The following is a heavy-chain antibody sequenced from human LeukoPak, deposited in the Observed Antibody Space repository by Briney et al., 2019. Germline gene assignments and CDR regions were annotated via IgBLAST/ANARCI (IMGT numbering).Heavy chain of an antibody. CDR3: ARSHSSATVMDV. CDR2: INAGNGNT. V-gene: IGHV1-3*01. J-gene: IGHJ6*02. CDR1: GYTFTSYA. Sequence: ASVKVSCKASGYTFTSYAMHWVRQAPGQRLEWMGWINAGNGNTKYSQKFQGRVTITRDTSASTAYMELRSLRSDDTAVYYCARSHSSATVMDVWGQGTTVTVSS. D-gene: IGHD6-19*01.